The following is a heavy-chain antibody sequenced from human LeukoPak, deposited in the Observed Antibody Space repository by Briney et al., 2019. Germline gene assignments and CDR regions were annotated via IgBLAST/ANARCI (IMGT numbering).Heavy chain of an antibody. J-gene: IGHJ5*02. D-gene: IGHD3-10*01. Sequence: ASVNVSCKASGYTFTGYYMHWVRQAPGQGLEWMGWINPNSGGTNYAQKFQGRVTMTRDTSISTAYMEQSRLRSDDTAVYYCARPSGSGSYDWFDPWGQGTLVTVSS. CDR3: ARPSGSGSYDWFDP. CDR2: INPNSGGT. V-gene: IGHV1-2*02. CDR1: GYTFTGYY.